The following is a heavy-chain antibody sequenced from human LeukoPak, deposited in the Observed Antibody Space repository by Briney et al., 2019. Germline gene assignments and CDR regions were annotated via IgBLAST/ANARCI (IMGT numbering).Heavy chain of an antibody. V-gene: IGHV3-21*01. Sequence: KSGGSLRLSCAASGFTFSTFTMSWVRQAPGKGLEWVSSISPPSAYIYYADSVRGRFTISRVNAKTSLYLQMNSLRAEDTAVYYCARVTQWGRQYRDYWGQGHLVPVSS. CDR1: GFTFSTFT. CDR2: ISPPSAYI. D-gene: IGHD3-16*01. J-gene: IGHJ4*02. CDR3: ARVTQWGRQYRDY.